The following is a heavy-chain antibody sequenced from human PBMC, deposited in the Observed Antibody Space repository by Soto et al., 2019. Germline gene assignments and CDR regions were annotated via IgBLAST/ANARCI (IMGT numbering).Heavy chain of an antibody. Sequence: GGSLRLSCAASGFTVSSNYMSWVRQAPGKGLEWVSVIYSGGSTYYADSVKGRFTISRDNSKNTLYLQMNSLRAEDTAVYYCARDRGNQYYIYGMDVWCQETMVTVSS. CDR2: IYSGGST. V-gene: IGHV3-66*01. J-gene: IGHJ6*02. CDR3: ARDRGNQYYIYGMDV. CDR1: GFTVSSNY. D-gene: IGHD3-10*01.